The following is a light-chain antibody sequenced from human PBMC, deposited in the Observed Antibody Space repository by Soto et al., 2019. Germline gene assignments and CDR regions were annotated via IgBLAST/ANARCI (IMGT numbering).Light chain of an antibody. CDR2: EVT. CDR3: SSYTTLV. Sequence: QSALTQPPSASGSPGQSVTISCTGSSSDIGGYDFVSWYQQHPGKVPKLLIYEVTKRPSGVPDRFSGSKSGNTASLTISGLQAEDEADYYCSSYTTLVFGGGTKLTVL. J-gene: IGLJ2*01. V-gene: IGLV2-8*01. CDR1: SSDIGGYDF.